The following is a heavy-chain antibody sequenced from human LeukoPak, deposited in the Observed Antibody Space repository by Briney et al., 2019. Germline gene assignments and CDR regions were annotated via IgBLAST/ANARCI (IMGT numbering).Heavy chain of an antibody. CDR1: GGTFSSYA. V-gene: IGHV1-69*13. CDR2: IIPIFGTA. J-gene: IGHJ4*02. CDR3: ARDLHELRFLEWLLPGDY. Sequence: GASVKVSCKASGGTFSSYAISWVRQAPGQGLEWMGGIIPIFGTANCAQKFQGRVTITADESTSTAYMELSSLRSEDTAVYYCARDLHELRFLEWLLPGDYWGQGTLVTVSS. D-gene: IGHD3-3*01.